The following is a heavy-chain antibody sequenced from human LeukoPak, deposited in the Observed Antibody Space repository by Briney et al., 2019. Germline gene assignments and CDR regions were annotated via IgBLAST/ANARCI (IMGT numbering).Heavy chain of an antibody. CDR1: GYTFTSYD. D-gene: IGHD3-22*01. Sequence: GASVKVSCKASGYTFTSYDINWVRQATGQGLEWMGRIIPIFGTANYAQKFQGRVTITTDESTSTAYMELSSLRSEDTAVYYCATSYYYDSSGYHDAFDIRGQGTMVTVSS. CDR3: ATSYYYDSSGYHDAFDI. V-gene: IGHV1-69*05. CDR2: IIPIFGTA. J-gene: IGHJ3*02.